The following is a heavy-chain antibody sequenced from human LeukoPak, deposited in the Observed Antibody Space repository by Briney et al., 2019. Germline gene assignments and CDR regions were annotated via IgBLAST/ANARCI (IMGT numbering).Heavy chain of an antibody. Sequence: GGSLRLSCAASGFTFSDYYMSWIRQAPGKGLEGVSYISSSGSTIYYADSVKGRFTISSDNAKNSLYLQMNSLRAEDTAVYYCAREKLGLERRGSVGYYYYYMDVWGKGTTVTVSS. CDR2: ISSSGSTI. CDR1: GFTFSDYY. V-gene: IGHV3-11*04. D-gene: IGHD1-1*01. CDR3: AREKLGLERRGSVGYYYYYMDV. J-gene: IGHJ6*03.